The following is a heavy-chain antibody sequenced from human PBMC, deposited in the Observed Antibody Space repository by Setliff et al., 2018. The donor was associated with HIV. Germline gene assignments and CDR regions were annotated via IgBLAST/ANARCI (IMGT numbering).Heavy chain of an antibody. CDR3: ARERLSRLGFDY. CDR2: IYTGGNA. J-gene: IGHJ4*02. CDR1: GDSISSGSHY. Sequence: SLTCTVSGDSISSGSHYWSWIRQPAGKGLEWIGHIYTGGNANYNPSLQSRVTISVDTSKNQFSLMLGSMTAADTAVYYCARERLSRLGFDYWGQGTLVTAPQ. D-gene: IGHD1-1*01. V-gene: IGHV4-61*09.